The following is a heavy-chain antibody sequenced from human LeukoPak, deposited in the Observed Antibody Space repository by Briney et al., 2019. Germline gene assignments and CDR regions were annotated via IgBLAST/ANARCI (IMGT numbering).Heavy chain of an antibody. D-gene: IGHD3-22*01. J-gene: IGHJ4*02. CDR3: ANGFRGYYDSRIDY. Sequence: SETLSLTCTVSGGSISSSSYYWGWIRQPPGKGLEWIGSIYYSGSTYYNPSLKSRVTISVDTSKNQFSLKLSSVTAADTAVYYCANGFRGYYDSRIDYWGQGTLVTVSS. V-gene: IGHV4-39*01. CDR2: IYYSGST. CDR1: GGSISSSSYY.